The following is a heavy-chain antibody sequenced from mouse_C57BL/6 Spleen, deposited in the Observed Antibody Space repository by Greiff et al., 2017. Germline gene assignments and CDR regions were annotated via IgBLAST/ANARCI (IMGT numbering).Heavy chain of an antibody. V-gene: IGHV7-3*01. CDR3: ARFPPYDYDRYFDV. D-gene: IGHD2-4*01. CDR2: IRNKANGYTT. CDR1: GFTFTDYY. J-gene: IGHJ1*03. Sequence: EVKLMESGGGLVQPGGSLSLSCAASGFTFTDYYMSWVRQPPGKALEWLGFIRNKANGYTTEYSASVKGRFTISRDNSQSILYLQMNALRAEDSATYYCARFPPYDYDRYFDVWGTGTTVTVSS.